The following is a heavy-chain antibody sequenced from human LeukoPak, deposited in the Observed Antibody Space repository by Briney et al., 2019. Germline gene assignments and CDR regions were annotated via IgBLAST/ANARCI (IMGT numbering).Heavy chain of an antibody. CDR1: GYTFTGYY. V-gene: IGHV1-8*02. CDR3: ARGNFDYCSGGSCYWEVIDY. Sequence: GASVKVSCKASGYTFTGYYMHWVRQAPGQGLECMGWMNPNSGNTGYAQKFQGRVTMTRNTSISTAYMELSSLRSEDTAVYYCARGNFDYCSGGSCYWEVIDYWGQGTLVTVSS. D-gene: IGHD2-15*01. J-gene: IGHJ4*02. CDR2: MNPNSGNT.